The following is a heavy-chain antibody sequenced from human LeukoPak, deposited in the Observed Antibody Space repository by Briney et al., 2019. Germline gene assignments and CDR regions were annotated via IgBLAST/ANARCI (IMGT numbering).Heavy chain of an antibody. J-gene: IGHJ6*02. CDR1: GGSISGHY. Sequence: SETLSLTCTVSGGSISGHYWTWIRQPPGKGLEWIGQIHYTGKPDYSPSLKSRITISVDTSKNQVSLRVSSVTAADSAIYYCARFGVDYDMDVWGRGTTVTVFS. CDR2: IHYTGKP. CDR3: ARFGVDYDMDV. D-gene: IGHD3-16*01. V-gene: IGHV4-59*11.